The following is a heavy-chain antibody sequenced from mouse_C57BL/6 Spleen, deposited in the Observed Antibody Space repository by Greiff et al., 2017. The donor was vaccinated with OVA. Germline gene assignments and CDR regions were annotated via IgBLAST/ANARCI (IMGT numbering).Heavy chain of an antibody. CDR3: AREGSTAQAPAWFAY. D-gene: IGHD3-2*02. CDR2: IYPGDGDT. Sequence: VKLQQSGPELVKPGASVKISCKASGYAFSSSWMNWVKQRPGKGLEWIGRIYPGDGDTNYNGKFKGKATLTADKSSSTAYMQLSSLTSEDSAVYFCAREGSTAQAPAWFAYWGQGTLVTVSA. CDR1: GYAFSSSW. V-gene: IGHV1-82*01. J-gene: IGHJ3*01.